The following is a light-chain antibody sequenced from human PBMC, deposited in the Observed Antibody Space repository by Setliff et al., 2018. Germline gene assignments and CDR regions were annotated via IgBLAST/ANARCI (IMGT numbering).Light chain of an antibody. Sequence: QSALTQPASVSGSPGQSITISCTGTSSDVGGYNYVSWYQQHPGKAPKLMIYDVSNRPLGVSNRFSGSKSGNTASLTISGLQAEDEADYYCSSYTSSSTVVFGGWTKATVL. CDR3: SSYTSSSTVV. CDR2: DVS. CDR1: SSDVGGYNY. V-gene: IGLV2-14*03. J-gene: IGLJ2*01.